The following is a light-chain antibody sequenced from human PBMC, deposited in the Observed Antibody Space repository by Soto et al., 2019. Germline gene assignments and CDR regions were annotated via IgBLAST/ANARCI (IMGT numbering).Light chain of an antibody. CDR3: AAWDDSLEVV. Sequence: QSVVTHPPSASWTPGQRVTISCSGSSSNIGSNTVNWYQQLPGTAPKLLIYSNNQRPSGVPDRFSGSKSGTSASLAISGLQSEDEADYYCAAWDDSLEVVFGGGTKATVL. CDR1: SSNIGSNT. CDR2: SNN. V-gene: IGLV1-44*01. J-gene: IGLJ2*01.